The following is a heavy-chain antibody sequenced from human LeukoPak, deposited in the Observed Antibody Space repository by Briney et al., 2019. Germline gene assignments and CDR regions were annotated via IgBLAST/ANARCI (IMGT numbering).Heavy chain of an antibody. Sequence: KPGGSLRLSCAASGFTSSSYSMNWVRQAPGKGLEWVSSISSSSSYIYYADSVKGRFTISRDNAKNSLYLQMNSLRAEDTAVYYCAKGGPGVVVSYFAYWGQGTLVTVSS. CDR2: ISSSSSYI. V-gene: IGHV3-21*04. D-gene: IGHD3-22*01. CDR3: AKGGPGVVVSYFAY. CDR1: GFTSSSYS. J-gene: IGHJ4*02.